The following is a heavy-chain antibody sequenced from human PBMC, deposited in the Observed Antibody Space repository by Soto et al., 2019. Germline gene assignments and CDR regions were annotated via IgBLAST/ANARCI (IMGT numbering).Heavy chain of an antibody. Sequence: SVKVSCKASGGTFSSYAISWVRQAPGQGLEWMGGIIPIFGTANYAQKFQGRVTITADKSTSTAYMELSSLRSEDTAVYYCASIAVAGPFDYWGQGALVTVSS. V-gene: IGHV1-69*06. CDR1: GGTFSSYA. CDR2: IIPIFGTA. J-gene: IGHJ4*02. D-gene: IGHD6-19*01. CDR3: ASIAVAGPFDY.